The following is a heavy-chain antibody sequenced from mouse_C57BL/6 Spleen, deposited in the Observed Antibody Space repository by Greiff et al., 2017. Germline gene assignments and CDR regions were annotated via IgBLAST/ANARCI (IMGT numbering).Heavy chain of an antibody. J-gene: IGHJ3*01. CDR2: ISSGSSTI. CDR3: ARGPAYYSNYAWFAY. V-gene: IGHV5-17*01. D-gene: IGHD2-5*01. CDR1: GFTFSDYG. Sequence: VQLKESGGGLVKPGGSLKLSCAASGFTFSDYGMHWVRQAPEKGLEWVAYISSGSSTIYYADTVKGRFTISRDNAKNTLFLQMTSLRSEDTAMYYCARGPAYYSNYAWFAYWGQGTLVTVSA.